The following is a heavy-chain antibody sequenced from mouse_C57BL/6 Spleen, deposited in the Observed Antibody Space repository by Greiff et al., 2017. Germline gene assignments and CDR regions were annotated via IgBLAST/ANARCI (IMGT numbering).Heavy chain of an antibody. CDR3: ARGTYDHSYAMDY. Sequence: VQLQESGPGLVQPSQSLSITCTVSGFSLTSYGVHWVRQSPGKGLEWLGVIWSGGSTDYNAAFISRLSISKDNSKSQVFFKMNSLQADDTAIYYCARGTYDHSYAMDYWGQGTSVTVSS. V-gene: IGHV2-2*01. D-gene: IGHD2-3*01. CDR1: GFSLTSYG. J-gene: IGHJ4*01. CDR2: IWSGGST.